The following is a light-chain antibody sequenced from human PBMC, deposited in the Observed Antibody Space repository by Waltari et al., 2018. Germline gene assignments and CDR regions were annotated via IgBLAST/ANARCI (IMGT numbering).Light chain of an antibody. V-gene: IGLV2-23*01. CDR1: STDLGSSTL. CDR3: FSYADGRSLV. J-gene: IGLJ2*01. Sequence: QSALTQPASVSGSPGQSIPISCTVSSTDLGSSTLVSWYQHHPDKAPKLLIYEGTERPPGISHRFSGSKSGNTASLTISTLQAEDEADYYCFSYADGRSLVFGGGTKLTVL. CDR2: EGT.